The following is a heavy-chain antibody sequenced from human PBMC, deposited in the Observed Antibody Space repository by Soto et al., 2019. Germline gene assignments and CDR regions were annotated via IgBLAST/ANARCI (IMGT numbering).Heavy chain of an antibody. J-gene: IGHJ5*02. CDR3: ARVHEYSSSSPWFDP. V-gene: IGHV4-59*01. Sequence: TSETLSLTCTVSGGSISSYYWSWIRQPPGKGLEWIGYIYYSGSTNYNPPLKSRVTISVDTSKNQFSLKLSSVTAADTAVYYCARVHEYSSSSPWFDPWGQGTLVTVSS. CDR1: GGSISSYY. CDR2: IYYSGST. D-gene: IGHD6-6*01.